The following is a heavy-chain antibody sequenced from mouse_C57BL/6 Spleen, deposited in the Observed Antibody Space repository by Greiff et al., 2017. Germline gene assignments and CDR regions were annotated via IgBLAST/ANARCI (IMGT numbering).Heavy chain of an antibody. CDR3: ARSYITTVMDY. CDR1: GYSFTDYS. V-gene: IGHV1-39*01. D-gene: IGHD1-1*01. CDR2: INPYYGYT. J-gene: IGHJ2*01. Sequence: EVQLVESGPELVKPGASVKISCKASGYSFTDYSMHWVKQSHGKSLEWIGVINPYYGYTSYNQKFKGKATLTVDQSSSTAYMQLNSLTSEDSAVNYWARSYITTVMDYWGQGTTLTVSS.